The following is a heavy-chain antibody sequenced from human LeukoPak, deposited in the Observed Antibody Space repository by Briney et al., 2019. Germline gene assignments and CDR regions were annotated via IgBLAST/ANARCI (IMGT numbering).Heavy chain of an antibody. D-gene: IGHD2-2*01. CDR2: ISGSGSHT. J-gene: IGHJ6*02. CDR1: GITFTNSA. V-gene: IGHV3-23*01. Sequence: PGGSLRLSCAASGITFTNSAVSWVRQAPGKGLEWVSAISGSGSHTYYADAVKGRVTISRDRNTLYLQMNSLRDDDTAVYCGKWGSCIGTSCYYSGMDVWGQGTTVIVSS. CDR3: GKWGSCIGTSCYYSGMDV.